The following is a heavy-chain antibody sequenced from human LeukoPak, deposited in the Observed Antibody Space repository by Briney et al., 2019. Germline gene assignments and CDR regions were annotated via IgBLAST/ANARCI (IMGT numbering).Heavy chain of an antibody. Sequence: GGSLRLSCAPSGFILRSNFMGWVRQAPGKGLEWVSGIFGGGKTSYAGSVLGGDTLSRDNSKNPMYLQMVRLRVEDTAVYYCAGRRGHSWFDYWGQGTLVTVSS. CDR3: AGRRGHSWFDY. CDR1: GFILRSNF. CDR2: IFGGGKT. D-gene: IGHD6-13*01. V-gene: IGHV3-53*01. J-gene: IGHJ4*02.